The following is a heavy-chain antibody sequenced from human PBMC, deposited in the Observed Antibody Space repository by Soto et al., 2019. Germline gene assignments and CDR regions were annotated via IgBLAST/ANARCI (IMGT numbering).Heavy chain of an antibody. CDR1: GGTFSSYA. CDR2: IIPIFGRA. V-gene: IGHV1-69*06. J-gene: IGHJ4*02. D-gene: IGHD3-22*01. Sequence: QVQLVQSGAEVNKPGSSVKVSCKASGGTFSSYAISWVRQAPGQGLEWMGGIIPIFGRANYAQKFQGRVTITADKSTSTAHKELSSLRSEDTAVYYCASEPTYDSSGWLGDYWGQGTQVTVSS. CDR3: ASEPTYDSSGWLGDY.